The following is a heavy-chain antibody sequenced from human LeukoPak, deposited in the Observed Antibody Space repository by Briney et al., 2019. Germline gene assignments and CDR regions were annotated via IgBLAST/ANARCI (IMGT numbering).Heavy chain of an antibody. V-gene: IGHV1-2*02. D-gene: IGHD6-19*01. CDR2: IYPNNGAT. CDR1: GYTFTDYY. J-gene: IGHJ4*02. Sequence: GASVKVSCKASGYTFTDYYIHWLRQAPGHGPEWVGWIYPNNGATFYAQKFQGRVMMTTDASIHTTYMELTSLRSDDTAVYYCARDPYPKYSTGWYSNYWGQGTLVTVSS. CDR3: ARDPYPKYSTGWYSNY.